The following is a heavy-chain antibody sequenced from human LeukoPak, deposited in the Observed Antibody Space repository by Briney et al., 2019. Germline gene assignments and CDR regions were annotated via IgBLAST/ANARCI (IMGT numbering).Heavy chain of an antibody. J-gene: IGHJ4*02. CDR3: ARAKIPAAGGFDY. V-gene: IGHV3-21*01. Sequence: GGSLRLSCTASGFTFSSYSMNWVRQAPGKGLEWVSSISSSSSYIYYADSVKGRFTISRDNAKNSLYLQMNSLRAEDTAVYYCARAKIPAAGGFDYWGQGTLVTVSS. CDR2: ISSSSSYI. CDR1: GFTFSSYS. D-gene: IGHD2-2*01.